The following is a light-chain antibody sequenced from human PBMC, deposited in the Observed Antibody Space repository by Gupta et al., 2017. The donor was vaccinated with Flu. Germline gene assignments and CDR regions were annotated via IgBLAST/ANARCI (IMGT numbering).Light chain of an antibody. Sequence: DIVMTQSPDSLAVSLGERPTINCKSSQSILYSSKNKNYLAWYQQKPGQPPKLLIYWASTRESGVPDRFSGSGSGTDFTLTISSLQAEDVAVYYCQQYYNSPFTFGPGTKVDIK. CDR1: QSILYSSKNKNY. J-gene: IGKJ3*01. CDR3: QQYYNSPFT. CDR2: WAS. V-gene: IGKV4-1*01.